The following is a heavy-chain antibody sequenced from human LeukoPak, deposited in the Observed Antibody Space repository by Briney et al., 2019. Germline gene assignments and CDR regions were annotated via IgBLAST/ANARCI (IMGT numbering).Heavy chain of an antibody. J-gene: IGHJ4*02. CDR1: GGTFSSYA. V-gene: IGHV1-69*13. Sequence: SVKVSCKASGGTFSSYAISWVRQAPGQGLEWMGGIIPIIGTANYAQKFQGRVTITADESTSTAYMELSSLRSEDTAVYYCARDLRSYYDSSGYPGADWGQGTLVTVSS. CDR3: ARDLRSYYDSSGYPGAD. CDR2: IIPIIGTA. D-gene: IGHD3-22*01.